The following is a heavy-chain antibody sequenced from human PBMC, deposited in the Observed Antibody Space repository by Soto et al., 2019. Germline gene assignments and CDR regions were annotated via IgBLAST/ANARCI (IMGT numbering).Heavy chain of an antibody. CDR3: ARDRTVRGVNPDY. J-gene: IGHJ4*02. CDR1: GFTFSSYS. V-gene: IGHV3-48*01. D-gene: IGHD3-10*01. Sequence: GGSLRLSCAASGFTFSSYSMNWVRQAPGKGLEWVSYISSSSSTIYYADSVKGRFTISRDNAKNSLYLQMNSLRAEDTAVYYCARDRTVRGVNPDYWGQGTLVTVSS. CDR2: ISSSSSTI.